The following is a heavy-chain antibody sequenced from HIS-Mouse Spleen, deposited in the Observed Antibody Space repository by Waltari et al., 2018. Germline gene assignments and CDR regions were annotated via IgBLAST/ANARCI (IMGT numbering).Heavy chain of an antibody. V-gene: IGHV3-11*01. Sequence: QVQLVESGGGLVKPGGSLRPSCSASGFTFSSSFLSWIRQAPGKGLEWVSYISSSGSTIYYADSVKGRFTISRDNAKNSLYLQMNSLRAEDTAVYYCARADSGYDLGYYFDYWGQGTLVTVSS. CDR1: GFTFSSSF. J-gene: IGHJ4*02. CDR2: ISSSGSTI. D-gene: IGHD5-12*01. CDR3: ARADSGYDLGYYFDY.